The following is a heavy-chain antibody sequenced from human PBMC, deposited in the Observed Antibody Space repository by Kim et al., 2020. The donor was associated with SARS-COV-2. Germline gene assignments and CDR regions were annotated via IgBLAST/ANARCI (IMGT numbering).Heavy chain of an antibody. CDR1: GFTFSSYG. V-gene: IGHV3-33*05. Sequence: GGSLRLSCAASGFTFSSYGMHWVRQAPGKGLEWVAVISYDGSNKYYADSVKGRFTISRDNSKNTLYLQMNSLRAEDTAVYYCARDRGVGDYFDYWGQGTLVTVSS. D-gene: IGHD2-8*01. J-gene: IGHJ4*02. CDR3: ARDRGVGDYFDY. CDR2: ISYDGSNK.